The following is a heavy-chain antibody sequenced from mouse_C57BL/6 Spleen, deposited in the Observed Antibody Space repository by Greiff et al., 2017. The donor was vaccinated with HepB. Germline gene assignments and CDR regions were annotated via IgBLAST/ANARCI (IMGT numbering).Heavy chain of an antibody. CDR3: ARGRAAQALMDY. CDR1: GYTFTSYW. Sequence: QVQLQQPGAELVRPGSSVKLSCKASGYTFTSYWMHWVKQRPIQGLEWIGNIDPSDSETHYNQKFKDKATLTVDKSSSTAYMQLSSLTSEDSAVYYCARGRAAQALMDYWGQGTSVTVSS. D-gene: IGHD3-2*02. V-gene: IGHV1-52*01. J-gene: IGHJ4*01. CDR2: IDPSDSET.